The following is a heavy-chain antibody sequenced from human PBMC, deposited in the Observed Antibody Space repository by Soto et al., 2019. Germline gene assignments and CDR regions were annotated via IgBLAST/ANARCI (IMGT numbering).Heavy chain of an antibody. J-gene: IGHJ6*02. D-gene: IGHD2-8*01. CDR2: IYPGDSDT. CDR1: GYSFTNHW. V-gene: IGHV5-51*01. Sequence: SLKISCKGSGYSFTNHWIGWVRQMPGKGLEWMGIIYPGDSDTKYSPSFQGQVTFSADKSISTAYLQWSSLKASDSAMYYCSRRGGSGTNKYDPSHRDVWGQGTTVPVSS. CDR3: SRRGGSGTNKYDPSHRDV.